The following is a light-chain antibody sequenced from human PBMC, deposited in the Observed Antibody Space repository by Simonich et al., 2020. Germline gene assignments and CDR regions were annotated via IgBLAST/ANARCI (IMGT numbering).Light chain of an antibody. V-gene: IGLV2-14*02. CDR2: DVS. CDR3: SSYTSSSTWV. Sequence: QSALTQPASVSGSPGQSITISCTGTRSDVGSYNLVSWYQQHPGKAPKLMIYDVSKRPSGVSNRFSGSKSGKTASLTISGLQAEDEADYYCSSYTSSSTWVFGGGTKLTVL. J-gene: IGLJ3*02. CDR1: RSDVGSYNL.